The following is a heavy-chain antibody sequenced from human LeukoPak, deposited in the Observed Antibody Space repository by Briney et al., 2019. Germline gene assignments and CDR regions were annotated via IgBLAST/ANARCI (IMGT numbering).Heavy chain of an antibody. CDR3: ARDYPPYYYGSGSSLGWFDP. V-gene: IGHV1-18*01. J-gene: IGHJ5*02. D-gene: IGHD3-10*01. Sequence: ASVKVSCKASGYTFTSYGISWVRQAPGQGLEWMGWISAYNGNTNYAQKLQGRVTMTTDTSTSTAYMELRSLRSDDTAVYYCARDYPPYYYGSGSSLGWFDPWGQGTLVTVSS. CDR2: ISAYNGNT. CDR1: GYTFTSYG.